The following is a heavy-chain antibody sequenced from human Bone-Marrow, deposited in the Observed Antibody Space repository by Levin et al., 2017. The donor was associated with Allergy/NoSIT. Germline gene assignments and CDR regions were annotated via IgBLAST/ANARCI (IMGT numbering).Heavy chain of an antibody. J-gene: IGHJ4*02. CDR2: IYSAGST. CDR3: ARRGYSYGSGLYY. CDR1: GFTVSNNY. D-gene: IGHD5-18*01. Sequence: PGGSLRLSCAASGFTVSNNYMSWVRQAPGKGLEWVSLIYSAGSTYYADSVRGRFTISRDNSKNALYLQMNSLRVEDTAVYYCARRGYSYGSGLYYWGQGTLVTVSS. V-gene: IGHV3-53*01.